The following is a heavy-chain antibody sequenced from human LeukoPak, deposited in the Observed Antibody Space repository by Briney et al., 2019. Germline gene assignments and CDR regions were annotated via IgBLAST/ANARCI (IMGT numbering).Heavy chain of an antibody. Sequence: ASVKVSCKASGYTFTSYGISWVRQAPGQGLEWMGWISAYNGNTSYAQKLQGRVTMTTDTSTSTAYMELRSLRSDDTAVYYCARDPESGSSWPNWFDPWGQGTLVTVSS. D-gene: IGHD6-13*01. CDR3: ARDPESGSSWPNWFDP. CDR1: GYTFTSYG. V-gene: IGHV1-18*01. J-gene: IGHJ5*02. CDR2: ISAYNGNT.